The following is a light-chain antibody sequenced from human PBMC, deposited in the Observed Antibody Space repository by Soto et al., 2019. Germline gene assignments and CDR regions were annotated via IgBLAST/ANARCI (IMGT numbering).Light chain of an antibody. CDR1: QSIXTN. Sequence: IGLTQSPSTLSLSPGESATLTCRASQSIXTNFAWYQQKSGQSPRVLXDDVSTRANGGPASLSGTGSETDFTRPISGLQSEYYVGYFCHQYNNGPCSFGQGTRLDIK. CDR2: DVS. CDR3: HQYNNGPCS. V-gene: IGKV3-15*01. J-gene: IGKJ5*01.